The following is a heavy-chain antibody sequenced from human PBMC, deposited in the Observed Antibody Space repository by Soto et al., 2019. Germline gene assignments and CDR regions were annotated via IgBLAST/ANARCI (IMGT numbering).Heavy chain of an antibody. CDR1: GGSVSSGSYY. Sequence: SETLSLTCTVSGGSVSSGSYYWSWIRQPPGKGLEWIGYIYYSGSTNYNPSLKSRVTISVDTSKNQFSLKLSSVTAADTAVYYWARGGCIGAREGGLYYYCGRAVGGKGPRPTVPS. CDR3: ARGGCIGAREGGLYYYCGRAV. D-gene: IGHD2-8*01. J-gene: IGHJ6*04. V-gene: IGHV4-61*01. CDR2: IYYSGST.